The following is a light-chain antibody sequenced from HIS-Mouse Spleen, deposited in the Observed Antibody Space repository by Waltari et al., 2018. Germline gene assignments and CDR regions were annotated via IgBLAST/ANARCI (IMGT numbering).Light chain of an antibody. CDR1: SSDVGGYNY. J-gene: IGLJ3*02. Sequence: QSALTQPRSVSGSPGQSVTISCTGTSSDVGGYNYVSWYQQHPGKAPKLMIYDVSKRTSGVPNLFPGSKSGNTASLTISGLQAEDEADYYCCSYAGSYTWVFGGGTKLTVL. V-gene: IGLV2-11*01. CDR2: DVS. CDR3: CSYAGSYTWV.